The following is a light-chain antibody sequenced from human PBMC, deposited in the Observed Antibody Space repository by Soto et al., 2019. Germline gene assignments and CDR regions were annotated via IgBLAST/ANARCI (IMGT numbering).Light chain of an antibody. CDR2: DAS. V-gene: IGKV3-11*01. Sequence: DIVLTQSPVTLSLSPGERATLLCMASQSVSGYLAWYQQKPGQAPRLLIYDASNRAAGIPDRFSGGGSGTDCTLTISRLEPEDVAVYYCQQFSSYPLTLGGGTKVDIK. CDR3: QQFSSYPLT. J-gene: IGKJ4*01. CDR1: QSVSGY.